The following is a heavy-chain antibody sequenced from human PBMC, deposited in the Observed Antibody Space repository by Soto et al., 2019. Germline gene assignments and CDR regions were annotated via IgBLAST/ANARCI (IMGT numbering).Heavy chain of an antibody. V-gene: IGHV4-34*01. D-gene: IGHD6-19*01. CDR2: INHSGST. CDR1: GGSFSGYY. J-gene: IGHJ6*02. Sequence: ETLSLTCAVYGGSFSGYYWSCIRQPPGKGLEWIGEINHSGSTNYNPSLTSRVTISVDTSKNQFSLKLSSVTAADTAVYYCARFERSSGWYGAYYYYYGMDVWGQGTTVTVSS. CDR3: ARFERSSGWYGAYYYYYGMDV.